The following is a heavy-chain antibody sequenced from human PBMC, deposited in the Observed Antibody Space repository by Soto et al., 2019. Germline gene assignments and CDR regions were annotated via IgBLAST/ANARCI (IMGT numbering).Heavy chain of an antibody. V-gene: IGHV5-51*01. J-gene: IGHJ4*02. Sequence: PGESLKISCKGSGYSFTSYWIGWVRQMPGKGLEWMGIIYPGDSDTRYSPSFQGQVTISADKSISTAYLQWSSLKASDTAMYYCARPKTYYYDSSGYYGQGEYYFDYWGQGTLVTVSS. CDR1: GYSFTSYW. CDR3: ARPKTYYYDSSGYYGQGEYYFDY. CDR2: IYPGDSDT. D-gene: IGHD3-22*01.